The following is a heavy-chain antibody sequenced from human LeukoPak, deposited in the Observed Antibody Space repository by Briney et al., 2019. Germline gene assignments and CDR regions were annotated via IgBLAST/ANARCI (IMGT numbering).Heavy chain of an antibody. J-gene: IGHJ4*02. CDR2: THRSGDT. D-gene: IGHD3-10*01. Sequence: SETLSLTCAVYGVSISRDNWWTWVRPPPGKGLEWIGETHRSGDTKYNPSLNGRVTISLDNSKNQLSLNLISVTAADTAIYFCATRHHSRTYMVPLDSWGQGTLVTVSS. V-gene: IGHV4-4*02. CDR1: GVSISRDNW. CDR3: ATRHHSRTYMVPLDS.